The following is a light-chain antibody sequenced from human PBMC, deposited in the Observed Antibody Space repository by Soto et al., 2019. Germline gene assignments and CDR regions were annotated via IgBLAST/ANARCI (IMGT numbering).Light chain of an antibody. J-gene: IGKJ1*01. Sequence: DIQMTQSPSTLSASIGDRVTITCRASQDINSGLAWYQQKPGKAPNLLIYDASNLESGVPSRLSGSGSGTEFTLTISSLQPDDFATYYCQHYNSYSEAFGQGTKVDIK. CDR2: DAS. CDR3: QHYNSYSEA. CDR1: QDINSG. V-gene: IGKV1-5*01.